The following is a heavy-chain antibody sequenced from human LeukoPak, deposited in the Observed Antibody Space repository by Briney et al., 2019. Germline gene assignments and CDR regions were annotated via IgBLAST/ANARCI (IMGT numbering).Heavy chain of an antibody. CDR3: ARARSGYPNWFDP. J-gene: IGHJ5*02. Sequence: PSETLSLTCTVSGGSISSSSYYWGWIRQPPGKGLEWIGYIYYSGSTNNNPSLKSRVTISVDTSKNQFSLKLSSVTAADTAVYYCARARSGYPNWFDPWGQGTLVTVSS. D-gene: IGHD3-22*01. CDR1: GGSISSSSYY. V-gene: IGHV4-61*05. CDR2: IYYSGST.